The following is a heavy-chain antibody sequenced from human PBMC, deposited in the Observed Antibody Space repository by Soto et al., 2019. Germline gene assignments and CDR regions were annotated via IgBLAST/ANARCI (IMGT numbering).Heavy chain of an antibody. CDR1: GFTFSSYW. CDR3: ARVSSADAAIITIFGVVIPDDAFDI. D-gene: IGHD3-3*01. J-gene: IGHJ3*02. Sequence: GGSLRLSCAASGFTFSSYWMNWVRQAPGKGLEWVSSISSSSSYIYYADSVKGRFTISRDNAKNSLYLQMNSLRAEDTAVYYCARVSSADAAIITIFGVVIPDDAFDIWGQGTMVTGSS. CDR2: ISSSSSYI. V-gene: IGHV3-21*01.